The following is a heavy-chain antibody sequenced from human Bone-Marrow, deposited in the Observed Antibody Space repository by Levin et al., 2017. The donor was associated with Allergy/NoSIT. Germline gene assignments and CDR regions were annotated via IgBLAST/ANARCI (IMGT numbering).Heavy chain of an antibody. D-gene: IGHD2/OR15-2a*01. CDR3: ARAATSLAFCSSTTFLLGGQFDY. Sequence: GGSLRLSCAASGFDFSRSVMYWVRQAPGRGLEWVALISYDGSNAHYSDSLKGRCTISRDNFETSLYLQMNSLRLEDTAMYFCARAATSLAFCSSTTFLLGGQFDYCGQGTLVTVSS. J-gene: IGHJ4*02. CDR1: GFDFSRSV. V-gene: IGHV3-30-3*01. CDR2: ISYDGSNA.